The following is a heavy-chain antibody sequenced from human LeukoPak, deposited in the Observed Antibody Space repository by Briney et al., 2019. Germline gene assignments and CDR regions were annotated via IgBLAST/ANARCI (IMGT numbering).Heavy chain of an antibody. Sequence: VASVKVSGKASGYTFTGYYMHWVRQAPGQGLEWMGWINPNSGGTNYAQNFQGRVTMTRDTAISTAYMELSRLRSDDTAVYYCATIAARQFDYWGQGTLVTVSS. D-gene: IGHD6-6*01. CDR1: GYTFTGYY. CDR3: ATIAARQFDY. V-gene: IGHV1-2*02. CDR2: INPNSGGT. J-gene: IGHJ4*02.